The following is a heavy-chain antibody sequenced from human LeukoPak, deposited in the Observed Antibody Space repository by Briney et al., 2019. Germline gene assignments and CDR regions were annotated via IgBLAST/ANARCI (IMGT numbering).Heavy chain of an antibody. Sequence: GGSLRLSCAASGFTFSSYSMNLVRQAPGKGLEWVSSISSSSSYIYYADSVKGRFTISRDNAKNSLYLQMNSLRAEDTAVYYCARDHRLYYFDYWGQGTLVTVSS. D-gene: IGHD5-12*01. CDR3: ARDHRLYYFDY. V-gene: IGHV3-21*01. J-gene: IGHJ4*02. CDR2: ISSSSSYI. CDR1: GFTFSSYS.